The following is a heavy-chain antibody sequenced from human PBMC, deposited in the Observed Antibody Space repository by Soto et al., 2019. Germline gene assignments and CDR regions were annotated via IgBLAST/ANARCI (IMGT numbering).Heavy chain of an antibody. Sequence: ASVKVSCKAPGYTFTSYGISWVRQAPGQGLEWMGWISAYNGNTNYAQKLQGRVTMTTDTSTSTAYMELRSLRSDDTAVYYCARDWELSDYRYFDYWGQGTLVTVSS. V-gene: IGHV1-18*01. J-gene: IGHJ4*02. CDR1: GYTFTSYG. CDR3: ARDWELSDYRYFDY. D-gene: IGHD4-17*01. CDR2: ISAYNGNT.